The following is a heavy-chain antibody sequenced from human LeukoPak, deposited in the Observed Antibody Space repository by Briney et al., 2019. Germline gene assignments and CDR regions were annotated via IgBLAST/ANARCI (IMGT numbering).Heavy chain of an antibody. CDR2: ISYSGST. D-gene: IGHD5-12*01. Sequence: SETLSLTCTVSGGSIGSYYWSWIRQPPGRGLEWIGHISYSGSTNYNPSLKSRVTISVDTSKNQFSLKLSSVTAADTAVYYCARGGSGYALNWFDPWGQGTLVTVSS. CDR3: ARGGSGYALNWFDP. CDR1: GGSIGSYY. V-gene: IGHV4-59*01. J-gene: IGHJ5*02.